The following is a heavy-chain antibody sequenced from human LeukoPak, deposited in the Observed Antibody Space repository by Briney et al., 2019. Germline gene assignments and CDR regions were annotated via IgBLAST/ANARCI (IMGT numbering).Heavy chain of an antibody. CDR2: ISYDGSNK. CDR1: GFTFSSYA. CDR3: AKDSSIVVVIPFDY. V-gene: IGHV3-30*04. Sequence: GGSLRLSCAASGFTFSSYAMHWVRQAPGKGLEWVAVISYDGSNKYYADSVKGRFTISRDNSKNTLYLQMNSLRAEDTAVYYCAKDSSIVVVIPFDYWGQGTLVTVSS. J-gene: IGHJ4*02. D-gene: IGHD3-22*01.